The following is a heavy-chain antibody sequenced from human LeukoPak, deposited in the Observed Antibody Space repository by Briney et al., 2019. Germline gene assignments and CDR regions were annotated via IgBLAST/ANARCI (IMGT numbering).Heavy chain of an antibody. CDR2: IKQDGSEK. Sequence: GGSLRLSCAASGFTFSSYWMSWVRQAPGKGLEWVANIKQDGSEKYYVDSVKGRFTISRDNAKNSLYLQMNSLRAEDTAVYDFSRNKNQCWSVGLFYLYGMEVWGQRTTVTVSS. J-gene: IGHJ6*02. D-gene: IGHD3-3*01. CDR3: SRNKNQCWSVGLFYLYGMEV. CDR1: GFTFSSYW. V-gene: IGHV3-7*01.